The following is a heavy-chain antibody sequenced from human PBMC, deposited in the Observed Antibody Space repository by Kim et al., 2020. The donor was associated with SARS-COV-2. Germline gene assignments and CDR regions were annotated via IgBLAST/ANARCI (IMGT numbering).Heavy chain of an antibody. V-gene: IGHV3-23*01. J-gene: IGHJ4*02. D-gene: IGHD2-2*01. Sequence: VKGRFTISRDNSKNTLYPQMNSLRAEDTAVYYCAKGVPDIVVVPAAYFDYWGQGTLVTVSS. CDR3: AKGVPDIVVVPAAYFDY.